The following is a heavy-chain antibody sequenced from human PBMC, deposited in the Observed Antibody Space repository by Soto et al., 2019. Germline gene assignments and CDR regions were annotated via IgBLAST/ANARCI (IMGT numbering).Heavy chain of an antibody. J-gene: IGHJ3*02. D-gene: IGHD2-21*02. CDR3: ARHGAYCTRDCYTGSDACDI. CDR1: GGSISSTSHY. Sequence: QLHLQESGPGLLKPSDTLSLSCTVSGGSISSTSHYWGWIRQPPGKGLEWIGSIYYNGSTYFKPSLKRRVTTSLDTSKSKFSMKRTSVTAADSAVYYCARHGAYCTRDCYTGSDACDIWGQGTMVTVSS. V-gene: IGHV4-39*01. CDR2: IYYNGST.